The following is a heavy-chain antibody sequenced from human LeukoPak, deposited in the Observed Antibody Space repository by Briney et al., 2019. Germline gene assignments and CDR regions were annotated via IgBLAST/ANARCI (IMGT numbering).Heavy chain of an antibody. J-gene: IGHJ4*02. D-gene: IGHD4-23*01. CDR3: TRDLMDFDYGDKGGNY. V-gene: IGHV3-74*01. CDR1: GFAFSSHW. CDR2: IISDGSNT. Sequence: GESLRLSCAASGFAFSSHWMHWVRQVPGKGLVWLSRIISDGSNTFYADSVEGRFTISRDNVKNTLCLQMNSLRAEDTAVYYCTRDLMDFDYGDKGGNYWGQGTLVTVSS.